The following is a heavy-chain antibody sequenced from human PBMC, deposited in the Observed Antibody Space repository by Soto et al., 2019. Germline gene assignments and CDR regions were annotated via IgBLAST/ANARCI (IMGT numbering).Heavy chain of an antibody. CDR1: GGSISSGDYY. V-gene: IGHV4-30-4*01. CDR2: IYYSGST. D-gene: IGHD3-10*01. Sequence: SETLSLTCTVSGGSISSGDYYWSWIRQPPGKDLEWIGYIYYSGSTYYNPSLKSRVTISVDTSKNQFSLKLSSVTAADTAVYYCARGSSGSGMMWFDPWGQGTLVTVSS. CDR3: ARGSSGSGMMWFDP. J-gene: IGHJ5*02.